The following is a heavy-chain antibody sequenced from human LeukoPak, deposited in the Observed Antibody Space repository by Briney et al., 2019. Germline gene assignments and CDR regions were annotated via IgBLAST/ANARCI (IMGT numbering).Heavy chain of an antibody. V-gene: IGHV4-59*11. CDR3: ARDVVTSSPGSWFDP. CDR2: IAYSGIT. D-gene: IGHD6-13*01. J-gene: IGHJ5*02. Sequence: SETLSLTCTVSGDSISSHYLSWIRQPPGKGLEWIGYIAYSGITNYNPSLKSRVTLLVDTSTNQFSLRLSSVTAADTAVYYCARDVVTSSPGSWFDPWGQGTLVTVSS. CDR1: GDSISSHY.